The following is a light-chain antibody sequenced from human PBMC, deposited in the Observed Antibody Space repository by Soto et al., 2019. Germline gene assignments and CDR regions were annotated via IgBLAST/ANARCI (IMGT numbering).Light chain of an antibody. V-gene: IGLV1-40*01. CDR1: SSNIGAGYD. CDR3: QSYDSSLSGSEV. Sequence: QSVLTQPPSVSGAPGQRVTISCTGSSSNIGAGYDVHWYQQLPGTAPKLLIYGNGNRPSGVPDRFSGSKSGTSAFLAITGLQAEDEADYYCQSYDSSLSGSEVFGTGTKVTVL. CDR2: GNG. J-gene: IGLJ1*01.